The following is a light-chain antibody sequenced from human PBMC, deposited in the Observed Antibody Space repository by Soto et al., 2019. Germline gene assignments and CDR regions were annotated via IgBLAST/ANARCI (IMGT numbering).Light chain of an antibody. Sequence: DIQMTQSPSSLSASVGDRVNITCRASQSMSSYVNWYQQKPGTAPKLLIYGAFSLHSGVPSRFSGSRSGPDFTLTITSLQPEDFATYYCQQNSVTPWTFGQGTKVEIK. CDR2: GAF. V-gene: IGKV1-39*01. CDR3: QQNSVTPWT. J-gene: IGKJ1*01. CDR1: QSMSSY.